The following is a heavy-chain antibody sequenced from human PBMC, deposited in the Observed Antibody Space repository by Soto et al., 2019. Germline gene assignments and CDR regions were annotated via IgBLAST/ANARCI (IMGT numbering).Heavy chain of an antibody. J-gene: IGHJ4*02. D-gene: IGHD4-4*01. Sequence: EVQLVETGGGLIQPGGSLRLSCAASGFTVSDSYMNWVRQAPGKGLQWVSVIYTGGSTYYADSVKGRFTISRDTSKNTLYLQMNSLRAEDTAVYYCATSDRSSNRNFDCWGQGTLVTVSS. CDR1: GFTVSDSY. CDR2: IYTGGST. V-gene: IGHV3-53*02. CDR3: ATSDRSSNRNFDC.